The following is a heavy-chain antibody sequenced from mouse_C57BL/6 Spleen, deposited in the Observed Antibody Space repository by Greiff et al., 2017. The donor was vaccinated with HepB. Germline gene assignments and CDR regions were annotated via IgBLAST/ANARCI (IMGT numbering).Heavy chain of an antibody. CDR2: IYPGDGDT. CDR1: GYAFSSYW. Sequence: VESGASVKISCKASGYAFSSYWMNWVKQRPGKGLEWIGQIYPGDGDTNYNGKFKGKATLTADKSSSTAYMQLSSLTSEDSAVYFCASSYYYGSNYAMDYWGQGTSVTVSS. D-gene: IGHD1-1*01. CDR3: ASSYYYGSNYAMDY. V-gene: IGHV1-80*01. J-gene: IGHJ4*01.